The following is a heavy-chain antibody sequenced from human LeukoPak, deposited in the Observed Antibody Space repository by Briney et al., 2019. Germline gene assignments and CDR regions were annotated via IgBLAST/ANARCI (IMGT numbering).Heavy chain of an antibody. V-gene: IGHV3-23*01. CDR3: AKDVGKWESLHFFDY. CDR2: ISGSGAST. J-gene: IGHJ4*02. Sequence: GGSLRPSCLTSGFTLSTNAMSWVRQAPGKGLEWISGISGSGASTYYADSVKGRFTISRDDSRNTLYLQMNSLRGDDTAVYYCAKDVGKWESLHFFDYWGQGTLVTVFS. D-gene: IGHD1-26*01. CDR1: GFTLSTNA.